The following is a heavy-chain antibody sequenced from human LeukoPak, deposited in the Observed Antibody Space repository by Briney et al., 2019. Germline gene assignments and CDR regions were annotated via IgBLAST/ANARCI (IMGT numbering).Heavy chain of an antibody. Sequence: VASVKVSFKASGYTFTIYDINWVRQAPGQGLEWMGWMNPNSGNTGYAQKFQGRVTMTRNTSISKAYMELSSLRSEDSAVYYCARVTRGGDRFDPWGQGTLVTVSS. V-gene: IGHV1-8*01. CDR3: ARVTRGGDRFDP. CDR2: MNPNSGNT. CDR1: GYTFTIYD. J-gene: IGHJ5*02. D-gene: IGHD3-16*01.